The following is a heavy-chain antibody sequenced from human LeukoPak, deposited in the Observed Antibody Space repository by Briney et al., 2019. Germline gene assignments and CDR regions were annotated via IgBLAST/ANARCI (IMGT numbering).Heavy chain of an antibody. CDR2: MNPDSGNT. CDR3: ARVAGHFDY. D-gene: IGHD6-19*01. Sequence: ASVKVSCKASGYTFTSSDINWVRQATGQGLEWMGWMNPDSGNTSYAQKFQGRVTMTRDTSTSTVYMELSSLRSEDTAVYYCARVAGHFDYWGQGTLVTVSS. CDR1: GYTFTSSD. J-gene: IGHJ4*02. V-gene: IGHV1-8*01.